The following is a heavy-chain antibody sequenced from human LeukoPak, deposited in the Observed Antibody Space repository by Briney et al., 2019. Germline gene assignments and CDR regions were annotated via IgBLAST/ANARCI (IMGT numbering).Heavy chain of an antibody. V-gene: IGHV3-30-3*01. CDR1: GFAFKSYA. CDR3: ARLDY. J-gene: IGHJ4*02. Sequence: GGSLRLSCSASGFAFKSYAMHWVRQAPGKGLEWVAVISYDGSNKYSADSVKGRFTISRDNSKNTLYLQMNSLRAEDTAVYYCARLDYWGQGTLVTVSS. CDR2: ISYDGSNK.